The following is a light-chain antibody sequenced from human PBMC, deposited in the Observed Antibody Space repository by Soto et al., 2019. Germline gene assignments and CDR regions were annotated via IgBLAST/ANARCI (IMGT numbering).Light chain of an antibody. CDR2: GAS. J-gene: IGKJ3*01. CDR3: RQFGSAPGFT. Sequence: EIVLTQSPGTLSLSPGERATLSCRASQSINSRYLAWYQQKPGQAPRLLIYGASGRTAGSPDRFGGSGSGTDFSRTISRLEREDLAVYYCRQFGSAPGFTVRRGTKVD. CDR1: QSINSRY. V-gene: IGKV3-20*01.